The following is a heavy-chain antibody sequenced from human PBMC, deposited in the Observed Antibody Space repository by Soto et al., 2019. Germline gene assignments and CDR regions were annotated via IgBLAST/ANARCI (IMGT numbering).Heavy chain of an antibody. CDR2: ISNIGGQT. Sequence: EVQLLQSGGGLVQPGGSLRLSCEVSGFTFENYAMNWVRRAPGKGLEWVSSISNIGGQTYYADSVKGRFTISRDMSKKTVPLRINNLRAHGTGLYFWSKEMWGWGFDIFCFDNPFGHWGQGTPVPLSS. D-gene: IGHD3-9*01. CDR1: GFTFENYA. J-gene: IGHJ4*02. CDR3: SKEMWGWGFDIFCFDNPFGH. V-gene: IGHV3-23*01.